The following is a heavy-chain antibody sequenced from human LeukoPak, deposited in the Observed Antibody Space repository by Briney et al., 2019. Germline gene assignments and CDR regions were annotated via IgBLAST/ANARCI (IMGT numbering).Heavy chain of an antibody. Sequence: PGGSLRLSCAASGFTFSSYAMSWVRQAPGKGLEWVSAISGSGGSTYYADSVKGRFTISRDNSKNTLYLQMNSLRAEDTAVYYCAKSESSSWDRGYYFDYWGQGTLVTVSS. CDR1: GFTFSSYA. CDR2: ISGSGGST. CDR3: AKSESSSWDRGYYFDY. V-gene: IGHV3-23*01. J-gene: IGHJ4*02. D-gene: IGHD6-13*01.